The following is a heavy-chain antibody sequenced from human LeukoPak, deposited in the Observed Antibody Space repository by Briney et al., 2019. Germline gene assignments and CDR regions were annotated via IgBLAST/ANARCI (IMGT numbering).Heavy chain of an antibody. CDR2: IIPIFGTA. V-gene: IGHV1-69*13. Sequence: RASVKVSCKASGGTFSSYAISWVRQAPGQGLEWMGGIIPIFGTANYAQKFQGRVTITADESTSTAYMELSSLRPEDTAVYYCAKSSSGWPLIDYWGQGTLVTVSS. CDR1: GGTFSSYA. D-gene: IGHD6-19*01. J-gene: IGHJ4*02. CDR3: AKSSSGWPLIDY.